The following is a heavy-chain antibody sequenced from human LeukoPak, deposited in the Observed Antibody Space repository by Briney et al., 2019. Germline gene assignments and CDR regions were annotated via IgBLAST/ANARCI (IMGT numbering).Heavy chain of an antibody. V-gene: IGHV3-23*01. J-gene: IGHJ5*02. CDR2: VSGSGVST. CDR1: GFTFSSYA. CDR3: AKGSSPFDP. D-gene: IGHD2-15*01. Sequence: PGGSLRLSCAASGFTFSSYAMNWVRQAPGKGLEWVASVSGSGVSTYYADSVKGRFTISRDNSRNTLYLQMNSLRAEDTAVYYCAKGSSPFDPWGQGTLVTVSS.